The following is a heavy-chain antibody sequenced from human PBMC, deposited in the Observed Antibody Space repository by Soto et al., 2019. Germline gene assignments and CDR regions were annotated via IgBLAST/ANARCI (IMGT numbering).Heavy chain of an antibody. CDR2: ISGSGSST. J-gene: IGHJ5*02. V-gene: IGHV3-23*01. D-gene: IGHD2-15*01. Sequence: PGGSLRLSCAASGFTFSSYAMSWVRQAPGKGLEWVSAISGSGSSTYYADSVKGRFTISRDNSKNTLYLQMNSLRAEDTAVYYCAKDPSYCSGGNCYPNWFDPWGQGTLVTVSS. CDR3: AKDPSYCSGGNCYPNWFDP. CDR1: GFTFSSYA.